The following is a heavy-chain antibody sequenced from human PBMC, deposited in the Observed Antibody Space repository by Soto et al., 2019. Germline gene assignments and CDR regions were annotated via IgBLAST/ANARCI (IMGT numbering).Heavy chain of an antibody. CDR2: ISYDRSSK. J-gene: IGHJ5*02. CDR1: GFIFSSYA. V-gene: IGHV3-30-3*01. D-gene: IGHD4-17*01. Sequence: QVQLVESGGGVVQPGRSLRLSCAASGFIFSSYAMHWVRQAPGKGLEWVAVISYDRSSKYYADSVKGRFTISRDNSKNTLYLQMNSLSAEDTAVYYCTRADPTVTLSVFDPWGQGTLVTVSS. CDR3: TRADPTVTLSVFDP.